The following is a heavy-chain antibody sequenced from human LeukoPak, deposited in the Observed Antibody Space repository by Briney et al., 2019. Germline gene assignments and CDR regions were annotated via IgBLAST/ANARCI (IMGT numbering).Heavy chain of an antibody. Sequence: PSETLSLTCAVYGGSFSGYYWSWIRQPPGKGLEWFGEINHSGSTNYNPSLKSRVAISVDTSKNQFSLKLSSVTAADTAVYYCARGPGGCSSTSCYRHWFDPWGQGTLVTVSS. CDR2: INHSGST. V-gene: IGHV4-34*01. CDR1: GGSFSGYY. D-gene: IGHD2-2*01. CDR3: ARGPGGCSSTSCYRHWFDP. J-gene: IGHJ5*02.